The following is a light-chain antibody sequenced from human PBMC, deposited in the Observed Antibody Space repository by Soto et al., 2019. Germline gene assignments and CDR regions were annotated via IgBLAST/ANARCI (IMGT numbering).Light chain of an antibody. Sequence: EIVLTQSPATLSLSPGERATLSCRASQSVSSYLAWYQQKPDQAPRLLIYDASNRATGIPARFSGSGSGTDFTLTISSLEPEDFAIYYCQQRSNWPPVTFGGGTKVELK. J-gene: IGKJ4*01. V-gene: IGKV3-11*01. CDR1: QSVSSY. CDR3: QQRSNWPPVT. CDR2: DAS.